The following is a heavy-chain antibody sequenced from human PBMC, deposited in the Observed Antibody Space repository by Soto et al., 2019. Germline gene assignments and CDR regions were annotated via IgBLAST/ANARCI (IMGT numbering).Heavy chain of an antibody. CDR1: GGTFSTYA. V-gene: IGHV1-69*12. CDR2: IIPMFGTA. Sequence: QVQLVQSGAEVKKPESSVKVSCKAPGGTFSTYAISWVRQAPGQGLEWMGGIIPMFGTANYAQRFQDRVTITADDSTNTVYMELSSLRSEATAVYFCASGIQLWLRRINNGYSGWGQGTLVTVSS. CDR3: ASGIQLWLRRINNGYSG. D-gene: IGHD5-18*01. J-gene: IGHJ4*02.